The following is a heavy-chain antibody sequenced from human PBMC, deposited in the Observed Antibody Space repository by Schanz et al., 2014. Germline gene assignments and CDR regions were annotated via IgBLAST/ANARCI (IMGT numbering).Heavy chain of an antibody. CDR2: ISGSGGST. CDR1: GFTFSDYY. CDR3: AYYDVLTGFDY. Sequence: VQLVDSGGGLVKPGGSLRLSCAASGFTFSDYYMTWIRQAPGKGLEWVSAISGSGGSTYYADSVKGRFTISRDNSKNTLYLQINNLRAEDTAVYYCAYYDVLTGFDYWGQGTQVTVSS. J-gene: IGHJ4*02. V-gene: IGHV3-23*04. D-gene: IGHD3-9*01.